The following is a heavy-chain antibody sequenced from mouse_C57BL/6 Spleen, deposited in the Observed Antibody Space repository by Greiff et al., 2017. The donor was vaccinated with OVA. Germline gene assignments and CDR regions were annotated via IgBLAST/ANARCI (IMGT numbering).Heavy chain of an antibody. Sequence: VQLQQPGAELVKPGASVKMSCKASGYTFTSYWITWVKQRPGQGLEWIGDIYPGSGSTNYNEKFKSKATLTVDTSSSTAYMQLSSLTAEDSAVYYCARSDYTVVATGDYLDNWGKGTTLTVSS. CDR1: GYTFTSYW. V-gene: IGHV1-55*01. CDR2: IYPGSGST. J-gene: IGHJ2*01. D-gene: IGHD1-1*01. CDR3: ARSDYTVVATGDYLDN.